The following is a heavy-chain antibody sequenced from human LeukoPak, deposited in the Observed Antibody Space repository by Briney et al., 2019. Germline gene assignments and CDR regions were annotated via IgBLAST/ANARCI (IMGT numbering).Heavy chain of an antibody. J-gene: IGHJ5*02. CDR1: GFTFSSYA. Sequence: PGGSLRLSCAASGFTFSSYAMSWVRQAPGKGLEWVSAISGSGGSTYYADSVKGRFTISRDNSKNTLYLQMNSLRAEDTAVYYCAKNGGYSGYEDSNWFDPWGQGTLVTVSS. D-gene: IGHD5-12*01. CDR2: ISGSGGST. CDR3: AKNGGYSGYEDSNWFDP. V-gene: IGHV3-23*01.